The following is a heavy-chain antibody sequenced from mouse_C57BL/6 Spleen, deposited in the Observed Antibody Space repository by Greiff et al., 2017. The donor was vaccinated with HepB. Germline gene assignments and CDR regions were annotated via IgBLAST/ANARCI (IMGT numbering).Heavy chain of an antibody. D-gene: IGHD1-1*01. J-gene: IGHJ2*01. CDR3: ARAPFTTEGNLDY. V-gene: IGHV1-64*01. CDR2: IHPNSGST. Sequence: QVQLQQPGAELVKPGASVKLSCKASGYTFTSYWMHWVKQRPGQGLEWIGMIHPNSGSTNYNEKFKSKVTLTVDKSSSTAYMQLSSLTSEDSAVYYCARAPFTTEGNLDYWGQGTTLTVSS. CDR1: GYTFTSYW.